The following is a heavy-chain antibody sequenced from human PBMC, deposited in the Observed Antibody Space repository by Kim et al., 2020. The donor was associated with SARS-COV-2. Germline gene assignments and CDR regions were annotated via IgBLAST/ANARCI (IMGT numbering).Heavy chain of an antibody. CDR1: GYTFTSYG. J-gene: IGHJ4*02. D-gene: IGHD3-10*01. V-gene: IGHV1-18*01. CDR2: ISAYNGNT. Sequence: ASVKVSCKASGYTFTSYGISWVRQAPGQGLEWMGWISAYNGNTNYAQKLQGRVTMTTDTSTSTAYMELRSLRSDDTAVYYCARGLFYYGSGSYYGDYWGQGTLVTVSS. CDR3: ARGLFYYGSGSYYGDY.